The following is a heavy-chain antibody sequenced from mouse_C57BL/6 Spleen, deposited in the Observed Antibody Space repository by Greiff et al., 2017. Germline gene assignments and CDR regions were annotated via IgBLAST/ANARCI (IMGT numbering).Heavy chain of an antibody. Sequence: VQLQQSGAELARPGASVKLSCKASGYTFTSYGISWVKQITGQGLEWIGEIYPRSGNTYYNEKFKGKATLTADKSSSTAYMELRSLTSEDSAVYFWARSNYGILQDYWGQGTTLTVSS. V-gene: IGHV1-81*01. CDR3: ARSNYGILQDY. J-gene: IGHJ2*01. CDR1: GYTFTSYG. CDR2: IYPRSGNT. D-gene: IGHD2-1*01.